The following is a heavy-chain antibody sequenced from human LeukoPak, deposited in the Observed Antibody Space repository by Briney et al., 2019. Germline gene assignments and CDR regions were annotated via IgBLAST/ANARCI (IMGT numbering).Heavy chain of an antibody. CDR1: GYTLTKLS. D-gene: IGHD3-22*01. J-gene: IGHJ4*02. CDR2: FDPEDGER. CDR3: ATVYSYDSSAYYRLDY. V-gene: IGHV1-24*01. Sequence: ASVKVSCKVSGYTLTKLSMHWVRQAPGKGLGCMGTFDPEDGERLYAQKFQRRLTMTEDTSTDTAYMELSSLRSEDTAVYYCATVYSYDSSAYYRLDYWGQGTLVTVSS.